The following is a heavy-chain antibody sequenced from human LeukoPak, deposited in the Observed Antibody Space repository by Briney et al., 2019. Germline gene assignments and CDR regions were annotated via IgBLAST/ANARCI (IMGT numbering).Heavy chain of an antibody. J-gene: IGHJ4*02. V-gene: IGHV3-53*01. CDR3: ARGIAAAGTGLFN. Sequence: GGSLRLSCTVSGFTVSSNCMTWVRQAPGKGLEWVSVIYSDGTTYNADSVKGRFTISRDNSKNTLYLQINSLRAEDTAVYYCARGIAAAGTGLFNWGQGTLLTVSS. D-gene: IGHD6-13*01. CDR2: IYSDGTT. CDR1: GFTVSSNC.